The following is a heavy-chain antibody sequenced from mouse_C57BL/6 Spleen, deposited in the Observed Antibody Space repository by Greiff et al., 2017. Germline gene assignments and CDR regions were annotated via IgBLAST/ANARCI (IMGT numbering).Heavy chain of an antibody. J-gene: IGHJ3*01. CDR3: ARERGYGIPFAY. Sequence: VKLQESGAELVRPGASVKLSCKASGYTFTDYYINWVKQRPGQGLEWIARIYPGSGNTYYNEKFKGKATLTAEKSSSTAYMQLSSLTSEDSAVYFCARERGYGIPFAYWGQGTLVTVSA. D-gene: IGHD1-1*01. CDR1: GYTFTDYY. V-gene: IGHV1-76*01. CDR2: IYPGSGNT.